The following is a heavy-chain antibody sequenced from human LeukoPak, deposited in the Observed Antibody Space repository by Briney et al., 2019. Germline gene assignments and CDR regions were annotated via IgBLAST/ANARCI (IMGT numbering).Heavy chain of an antibody. D-gene: IGHD6-19*01. CDR3: AKSGTRIAVAVGGFFDY. V-gene: IGHV3-23*01. Sequence: GGSLRLSCAASGFTFSSYAMSWVRQAPGKGLGWVSAISGSGGSTYYGDSGKGRFTTSRDNSKNTLYLQMNSLRAEDTAVYYCAKSGTRIAVAVGGFFDYWGQGTLVTVSS. CDR1: GFTFSSYA. J-gene: IGHJ4*02. CDR2: ISGSGGST.